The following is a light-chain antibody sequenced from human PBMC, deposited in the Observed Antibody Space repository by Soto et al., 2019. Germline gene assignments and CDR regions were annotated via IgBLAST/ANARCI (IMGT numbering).Light chain of an antibody. CDR3: QTWGTGSVV. CDR2: LNSDGSH. CDR1: SGHNNYA. J-gene: IGLJ2*01. V-gene: IGLV4-69*01. Sequence: QLVLTQSPSASASLGASVKLTCTLSSGHNNYAIAWHQQQPEKGPRYLMNLNSDGSHSKGDGIPDRFSGSSSGAERYLTISSLQSEDEADYYCQTWGTGSVVFGGGTKLTVL.